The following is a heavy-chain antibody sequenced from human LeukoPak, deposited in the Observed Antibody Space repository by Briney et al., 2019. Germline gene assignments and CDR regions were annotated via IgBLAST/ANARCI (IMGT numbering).Heavy chain of an antibody. CDR2: IYYTGSA. V-gene: IGHV4-59*01. Sequence: SETLSLTCTVSGGSINSYYWSWIWQPPGKGLEWIGYIYYTGSANYNPSLKSRVTISVDTSKNQFSLELTPVPAAPTAVAHRARPAAAPFEISGHGTMVTVSS. CDR1: GGSINSYY. D-gene: IGHD6-13*01. CDR3: ARPAAAPFEI. J-gene: IGHJ3*02.